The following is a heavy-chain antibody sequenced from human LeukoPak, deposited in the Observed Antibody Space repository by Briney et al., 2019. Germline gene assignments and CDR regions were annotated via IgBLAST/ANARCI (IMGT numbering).Heavy chain of an antibody. CDR1: GGSISSGGYY. CDR3: ARGQGVAVAGPTDY. CDR2: INHSGST. J-gene: IGHJ4*02. D-gene: IGHD6-19*01. Sequence: SETLSLTCTVSGGSISSGGYYWSWIRQPPGKGLEWIGEINHSGSTNYNPSLKSRVTISVDTSKNQFSLKLSSVTAADTAVYYCARGQGVAVAGPTDYWGQGTLVTVSS. V-gene: IGHV4-39*07.